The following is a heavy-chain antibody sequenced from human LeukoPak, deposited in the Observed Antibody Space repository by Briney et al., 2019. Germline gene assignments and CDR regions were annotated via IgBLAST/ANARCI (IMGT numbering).Heavy chain of an antibody. D-gene: IGHD2-15*01. CDR3: ARDSRGFSVDP. CDR1: GYTFTAYY. CDR2: INPNSGVT. V-gene: IGHV1-2*02. Sequence: ASVKVPCKASGYTFTAYYMHWVRQAPGQGLEWMGWINPNSGVTNYAQKFQGRVTMTRYTSISTAYMELSRLTSDDTAVYYCARDSRGFSVDPWGQGTLVTVSS. J-gene: IGHJ5*02.